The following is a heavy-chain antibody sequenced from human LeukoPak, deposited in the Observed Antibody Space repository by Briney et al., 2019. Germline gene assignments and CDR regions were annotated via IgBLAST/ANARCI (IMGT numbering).Heavy chain of an antibody. J-gene: IGHJ5*02. V-gene: IGHV6-1*01. Sequence: SQTLSLTCAISGDSVSSNSVTWNWIRQSPSRGLEWLGRTYYRSTWYNDYAVSVRGRITVNPDTSKNQFSLHLNSVTPEDTAVYYCARGLTQYDCFDPWGQGILVTVSS. CDR1: GDSVSSNSVT. CDR3: ARGLTQYDCFDP. D-gene: IGHD2-2*01. CDR2: TYYRSTWYN.